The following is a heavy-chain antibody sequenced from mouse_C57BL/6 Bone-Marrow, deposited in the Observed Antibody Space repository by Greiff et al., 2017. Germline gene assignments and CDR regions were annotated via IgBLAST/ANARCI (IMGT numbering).Heavy chain of an antibody. CDR2: IDPSDSYT. Sequence: QVQLQQPGAELVMPGASVKLSCKASGYTFTSYWMHWVKQRPGQGLEWIGEIDPSDSYTNYNQKFKGKSTLTVDKSSSTAYVQLSSLTSEDSAVYYCARSITTVVAWDFDYWGQGTTLTVSS. CDR3: ARSITTVVAWDFDY. J-gene: IGHJ2*01. V-gene: IGHV1-69*01. D-gene: IGHD1-1*01. CDR1: GYTFTSYW.